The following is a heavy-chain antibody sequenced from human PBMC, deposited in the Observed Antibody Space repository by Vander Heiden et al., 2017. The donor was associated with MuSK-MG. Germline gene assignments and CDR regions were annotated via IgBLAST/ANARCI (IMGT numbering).Heavy chain of an antibody. D-gene: IGHD3-10*01. CDR1: GGSFSGYY. Sequence: QVQLQQWGAGLLRPSETLSLTCAVYGGSFSGYYWSWIRQPPGKGLEWIGEINHSGSTNYNPSLKSRVTISVDTSKNQFSLKLSSVTAADTAVYYCARVGNGVWFAGYDWGQGTLVTVSS. J-gene: IGHJ4*02. CDR3: ARVGNGVWFAGYD. V-gene: IGHV4-34*01. CDR2: INHSGST.